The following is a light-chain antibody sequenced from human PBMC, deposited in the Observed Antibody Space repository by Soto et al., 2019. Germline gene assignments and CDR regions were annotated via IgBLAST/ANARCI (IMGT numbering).Light chain of an antibody. CDR2: GAS. V-gene: IGKV3-15*01. CDR1: QSVRSN. Sequence: EIVMTQSPATLSVSPGERATLSCRASQSVRSNLACYQQKPGQAPRLLIYGASTRATGIPARFSGSGSGTESTLTISSLQSEDFAVYYCQQYNNWPPKWTFGQGTKVEIK. J-gene: IGKJ1*01. CDR3: QQYNNWPPKWT.